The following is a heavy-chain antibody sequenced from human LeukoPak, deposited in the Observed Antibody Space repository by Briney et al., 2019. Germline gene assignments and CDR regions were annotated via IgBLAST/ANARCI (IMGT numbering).Heavy chain of an antibody. J-gene: IGHJ4*02. CDR1: GLTFSDAW. V-gene: IGHV3-15*01. CDR3: TWMATIFTVDY. Sequence: GESLRLSCVLSGLTFSDAWMSWVRQAPGKGLEWVGRIRNDRITDYAAPVQGRFSISRDNTKNTFYLQMNSLRTEDTGMYFCTWMATIFTVDYWGQGTLVTVSS. D-gene: IGHD5-12*01. CDR2: IRNDRIT.